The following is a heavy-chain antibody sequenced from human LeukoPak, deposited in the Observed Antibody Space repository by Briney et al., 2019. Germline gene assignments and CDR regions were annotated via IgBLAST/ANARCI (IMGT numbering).Heavy chain of an antibody. CDR3: ARSQGGTMSLRHFDL. CDR1: GFTVSSNY. D-gene: IGHD3-22*01. V-gene: IGHV3-53*01. Sequence: GGSLRLSCAASGFTVSSNYMNWVRQAPGKGLEWVSVINSAGNAYYAASVKGRFTISRDNSKNMLYLQMNSLRADDTAVYYCARSQGGTMSLRHFDLWGRGTLVTVSS. CDR2: INSAGNA. J-gene: IGHJ2*01.